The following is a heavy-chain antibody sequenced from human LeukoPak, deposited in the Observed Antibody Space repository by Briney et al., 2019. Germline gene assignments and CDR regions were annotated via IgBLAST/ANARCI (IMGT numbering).Heavy chain of an antibody. J-gene: IGHJ6*03. V-gene: IGHV3-53*01. CDR1: GFTVSSNY. Sequence: QPGGSLRLSCAASGFTVSSNYMSWVRQAPGKGLEWVSVIYSGGSTYYADSVKGRFTISRDNSKNTLYLQMNSLRAEDTAVYYCARLPDGSFLYPLGYMDVWGKGTTVTVSS. CDR2: IYSGGST. D-gene: IGHD3-22*01. CDR3: ARLPDGSFLYPLGYMDV.